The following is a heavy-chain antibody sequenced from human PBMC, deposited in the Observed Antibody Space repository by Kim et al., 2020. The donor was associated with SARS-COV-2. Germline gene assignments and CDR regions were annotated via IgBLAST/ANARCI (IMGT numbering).Heavy chain of an antibody. Sequence: GSDGSTYYADSVKGRFTISRDNSKNTLYLQMNSLRAEDTAVYSCASVRGHWGQGTLVTVSS. J-gene: IGHJ4*02. D-gene: IGHD3-10*01. CDR2: GSDGST. V-gene: IGHV3-23*01. CDR3: ASVRGH.